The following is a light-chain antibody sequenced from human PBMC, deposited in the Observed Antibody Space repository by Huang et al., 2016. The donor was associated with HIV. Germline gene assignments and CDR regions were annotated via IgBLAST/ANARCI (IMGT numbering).Light chain of an antibody. CDR1: QSVLYSLRKHDD. Sequence: DIVMTQSPDSLAVSPGERATINCKSSQSVLYSLRKHDDLAWFQQKPGRPPKWLIYWATTRESGVPDRFSGSGSGTDFTLTINNLQAEDVAVYFCLQYYSVPQTFGHGTKVEI. V-gene: IGKV4-1*01. CDR2: WAT. CDR3: LQYYSVPQT. J-gene: IGKJ1*01.